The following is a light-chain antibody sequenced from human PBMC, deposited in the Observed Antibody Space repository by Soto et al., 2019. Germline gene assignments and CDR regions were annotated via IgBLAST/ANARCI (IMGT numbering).Light chain of an antibody. CDR3: SSYAGSNFDK. CDR1: SSDIGIYNY. V-gene: IGLV2-8*01. Sequence: QSALTQPPSASGSPGQSVTISCTGTSSDIGIYNYVSWYQQHPGKAPKLMISEVSKRPSGVPDRFSGSKSGNTASLTVSGLQAEDEADYYCSSYAGSNFDKFGGGTKLTVL. CDR2: EVS. J-gene: IGLJ2*01.